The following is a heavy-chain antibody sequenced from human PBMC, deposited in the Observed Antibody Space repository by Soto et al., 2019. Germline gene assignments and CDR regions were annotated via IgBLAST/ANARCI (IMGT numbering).Heavy chain of an antibody. CDR3: ARVKGMAVTGTPRWFDP. CDR1: GFTFSSYQ. V-gene: IGHV3-48*03. D-gene: IGHD6-19*01. J-gene: IGHJ5*02. Sequence: GGSLRLSCAASGFTFSSYQMNWVRQAPGKGLEWVSYISGSGSTIYYADSVKGRFTISRDNAKNSLYLQMNSLRAEDTAVYYCARVKGMAVTGTPRWFDPWGQGTLVTVSS. CDR2: ISGSGSTI.